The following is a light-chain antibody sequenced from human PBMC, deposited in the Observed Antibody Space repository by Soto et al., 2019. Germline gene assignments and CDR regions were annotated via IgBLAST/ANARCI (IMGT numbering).Light chain of an antibody. Sequence: DIQMTQSPSSLTASVGDRVTITCRASQSINSYLNWYQQKPGKAPKLLIYAASTLQSGVPSRFSGSGSGTDFTLTINSLQPEDFATYYCQQSYSILLTFGGGTKVEIK. CDR2: AAS. CDR3: QQSYSILLT. V-gene: IGKV1-39*01. CDR1: QSINSY. J-gene: IGKJ4*01.